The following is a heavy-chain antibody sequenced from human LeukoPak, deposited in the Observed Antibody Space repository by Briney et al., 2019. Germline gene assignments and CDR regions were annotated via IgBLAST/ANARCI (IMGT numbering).Heavy chain of an antibody. D-gene: IGHD6-13*01. CDR2: INHSGST. CDR3: ARDLAYSSRFPAEPFDY. J-gene: IGHJ4*02. Sequence: SETLSLTCAVYGGSFSGYYWSWIRQPPGKGLEWIGEINHSGSTNYNPPLKSRVTISVDTSKNQFSLKLSSVTAADTAVYYCARDLAYSSRFPAEPFDYWGQGTLVTVSS. V-gene: IGHV4-34*01. CDR1: GGSFSGYY.